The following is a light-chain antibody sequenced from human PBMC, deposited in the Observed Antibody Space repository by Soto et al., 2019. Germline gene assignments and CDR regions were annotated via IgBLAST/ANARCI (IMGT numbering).Light chain of an antibody. CDR3: QQYGGSPPT. CDR2: GAS. J-gene: IGKJ1*01. CDR1: QSVSSN. Sequence: EIVMAQSPAPPSVSPGERATVSCRASQSVSSNLAWYQQKPGQAPRLLIYGASTRATGISDRFSGSGSGIDFTLTISRLEPEDFALYHCQQYGGSPPTFGQGTKVDIK. V-gene: IGKV3-20*01.